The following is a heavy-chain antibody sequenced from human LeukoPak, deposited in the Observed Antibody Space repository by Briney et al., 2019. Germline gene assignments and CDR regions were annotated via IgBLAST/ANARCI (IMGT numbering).Heavy chain of an antibody. J-gene: IGHJ4*02. V-gene: IGHV3-30-3*01. D-gene: IGHD6-19*01. CDR1: GFAFSSYA. CDR3: AAQWPVQGY. CDR2: ISYDGSNK. Sequence: GGSLRLSCAASGFAFSSYAMHWVRQAPGKGLEWVAVISYDGSNKYYADSVKGRFTISRDNSKNTLYLQVNSLRAEDTAVYYCAAQWPVQGYWGQGTLVTVSS.